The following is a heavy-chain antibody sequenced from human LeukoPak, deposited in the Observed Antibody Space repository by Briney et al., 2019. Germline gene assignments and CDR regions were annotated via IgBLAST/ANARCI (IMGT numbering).Heavy chain of an antibody. Sequence: GGSLRLSCAASGFTFSSYTMNWVRQAPGKGLEWVSSISSGGSYIYYADSVKGRFTISRDNSKNSLYLQMNSLRAGDTAVYYGARVFIGELFHHYYGMDVWGKGTTVTVSS. J-gene: IGHJ6*04. CDR3: ARVFIGELFHHYYGMDV. CDR1: GFTFSSYT. CDR2: ISSGGSYI. V-gene: IGHV3-21*01. D-gene: IGHD3-10*01.